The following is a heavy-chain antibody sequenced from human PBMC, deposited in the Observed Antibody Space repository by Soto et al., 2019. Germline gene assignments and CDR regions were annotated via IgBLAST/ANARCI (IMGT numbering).Heavy chain of an antibody. Sequence: QEQLVQSGPEVKKPGASVKVSCESSGYTFIGFSLHWVRQAPGQGLEWMGWINPKNGDTYYAQKFQGRVTMTRDTSINTVYMELHSLKSDDTAVYYCSRGRWTVGHCSGVSWYDGMDVWGQGTTVTVSS. J-gene: IGHJ6*02. CDR1: GYTFIGFS. CDR2: INPKNGDT. CDR3: SRGRWTVGHCSGVSWYDGMDV. V-gene: IGHV1-2*02. D-gene: IGHD2-15*01.